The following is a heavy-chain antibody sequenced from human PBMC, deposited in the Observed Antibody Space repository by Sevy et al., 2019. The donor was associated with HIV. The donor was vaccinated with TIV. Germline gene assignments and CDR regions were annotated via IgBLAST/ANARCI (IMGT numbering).Heavy chain of an antibody. D-gene: IGHD6-13*01. V-gene: IGHV4-61*02. J-gene: IGHJ3*01. CDR3: AGGYSSGWYQAFDV. Sequence: SETLSLTCSISGGSSRSGTYYWSWIRQPAGKGLEWIGRVHTSGRTNYNPSLKSRVTISVDTSKNQFSLRLRSVTAADTAVYYWAGGYSSGWYQAFDVWGQGTMVTVSS. CDR1: GGSSRSGTYY. CDR2: VHTSGRT.